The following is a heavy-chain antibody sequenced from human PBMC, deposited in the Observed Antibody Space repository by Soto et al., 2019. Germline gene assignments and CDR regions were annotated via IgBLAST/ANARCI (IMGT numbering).Heavy chain of an antibody. CDR3: ARDLLTFDP. CDR1: GDSMSTYY. CDR2: IYYSGST. J-gene: IGHJ5*02. V-gene: IGHV4-59*01. D-gene: IGHD2-21*01. Sequence: SETLSLTCTVSGDSMSTYYWSWIRQPPGKGLEWLGYIYYSGSTKYNPSLKSRVTISVDTSKNQFSLKLSSVTAADTAVYYCARDLLTFDPWGQGTLVTVSS.